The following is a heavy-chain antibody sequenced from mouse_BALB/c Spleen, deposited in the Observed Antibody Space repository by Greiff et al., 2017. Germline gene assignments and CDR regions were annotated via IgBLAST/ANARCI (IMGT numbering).Heavy chain of an antibody. CDR1: GYTFTSYY. D-gene: IGHD3-2*01. CDR2: INPSNGGT. V-gene: IGHV1S81*02. J-gene: IGHJ3*01. CDR3: TRSTARAPFAY. Sequence: QVQLQQSGPELVKPGASVKLSCKASGYTFTSYYMYWVKQRPGQGLEWIGEINPSNGGTNFNEKFKSKATLTVDKSSSTAYMQLSSLTSEDSAVYYCTRSTARAPFAYWGQGTLVTVSA.